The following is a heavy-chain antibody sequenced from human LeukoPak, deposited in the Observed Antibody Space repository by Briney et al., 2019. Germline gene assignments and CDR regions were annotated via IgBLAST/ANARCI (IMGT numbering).Heavy chain of an antibody. V-gene: IGHV3-23*01. Sequence: GGSLRLSCAASRFTFSSYAMSWVRQAPGKGLEWVSAISGSGGSTYYADSVKGRFTISRDNSKNTLYLQMNSLRAEDTAVYYCAKPPDVWGSYRSFFDYWGQGTLVTVSS. CDR1: RFTFSSYA. CDR2: ISGSGGST. D-gene: IGHD3-16*02. CDR3: AKPPDVWGSYRSFFDY. J-gene: IGHJ4*02.